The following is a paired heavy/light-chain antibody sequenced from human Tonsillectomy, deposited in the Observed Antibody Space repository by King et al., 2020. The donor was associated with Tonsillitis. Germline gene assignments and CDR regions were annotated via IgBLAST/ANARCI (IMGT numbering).Light chain of an antibody. V-gene: IGLV1-47*01. CDR3: AAWDDSLTAWV. Sequence: QSVLTQPPSASGTPGQRVTISCSGSSSKIGNSYVYWYQQLPGTAPKVLIYRNNQRPSGVPDRFSGSKSGTSASLAISGLRSEDEADYYCAAWDDSLTAWVFGGGTKLTVL. CDR2: RNN. J-gene: IGLJ3*02. CDR1: SSKIGNSY.
Heavy chain of an antibody. CDR1: GGSISSSYYY. J-gene: IGHJ5*02. D-gene: IGHD3-3*01. V-gene: IGHV4-39*01. CDR2: IYYSGST. Sequence: QLQLQESGPGLVKPSETLSLTCTVSGGSISSSYYYWGWIRQPPGKGLEWIGNIYYSGSTYYNPSFKSRVTISVDTSKNQFSLKLSSVTAADTAVYYCAKTYYGTAVDP. CDR3: AKTYYGTAVDP.